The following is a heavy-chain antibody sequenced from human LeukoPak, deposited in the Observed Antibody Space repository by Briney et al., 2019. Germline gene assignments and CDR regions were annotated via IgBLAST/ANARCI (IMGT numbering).Heavy chain of an antibody. CDR2: IYYSGST. D-gene: IGHD4-11*01. Sequence: KPSETPSLTCTVSGGSISSSSYYWGWIRQPPGKGLEWIGSIYYSGSTNYNPSLKSRVTISVDTSKNQFSLKLSSVTAADTAVYYCARGDYSNRQGYWYFDLWGRGTLVTVSS. CDR3: ARGDYSNRQGYWYFDL. J-gene: IGHJ2*01. V-gene: IGHV4-39*07. CDR1: GGSISSSSYY.